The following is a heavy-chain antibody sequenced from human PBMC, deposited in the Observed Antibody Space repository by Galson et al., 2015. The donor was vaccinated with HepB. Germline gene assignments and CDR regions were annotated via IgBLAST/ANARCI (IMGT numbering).Heavy chain of an antibody. D-gene: IGHD2-2*02. V-gene: IGHV1-18*01. Sequence: SVKVSCKASGYIFTSFGISWVRQAPGQGLEWMGWISGDNGNTKYAQKFQGRVTMSTDTFTNTAHMEVKSLRSDDTAVYYCARDCSSGICYTPFDYWGQGTLVTVSS. CDR3: ARDCSSGICYTPFDY. CDR1: GYIFTSFG. CDR2: ISGDNGNT. J-gene: IGHJ4*02.